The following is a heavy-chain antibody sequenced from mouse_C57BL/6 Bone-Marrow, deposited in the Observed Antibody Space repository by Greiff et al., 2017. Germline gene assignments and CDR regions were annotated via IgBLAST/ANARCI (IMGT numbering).Heavy chain of an antibody. J-gene: IGHJ4*01. CDR2: IFPGSGST. V-gene: IGHV1-75*01. CDR1: GYTFTDYY. Sequence: QVQLKESGPELVKPGASVKISCKASGYTFTDYYINWVKQRPGQGLEWIGWIFPGSGSTYYNEKFKGKATLTVDKSSSTAYMLLSSLTSEDSAVYFCARNGCGQGWLPPVWWGQGTSVTVSS. D-gene: IGHD2-3*01. CDR3: ARNGCGQGWLPPVW.